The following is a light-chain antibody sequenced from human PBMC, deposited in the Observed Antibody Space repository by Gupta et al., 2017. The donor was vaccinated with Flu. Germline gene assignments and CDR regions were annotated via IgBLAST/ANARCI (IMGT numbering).Light chain of an antibody. CDR3: AAWDDSLNGWV. Sequence: QSVLTQPPPASGTPGQRVTISCSGSSSNIGINTVNWYRQLPGTAPKLLIYRNNQRPSGVPDRFSGSKSGTSASLAISGLLSEDEADYYCAAWDDSLNGWVFGGGTKLTVL. V-gene: IGLV1-44*01. CDR1: SSNIGINT. J-gene: IGLJ3*02. CDR2: RNN.